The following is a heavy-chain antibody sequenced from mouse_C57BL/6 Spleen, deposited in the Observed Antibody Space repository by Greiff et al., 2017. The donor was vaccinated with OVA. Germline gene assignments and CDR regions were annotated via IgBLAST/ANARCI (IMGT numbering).Heavy chain of an antibody. CDR1: GYTFTSYW. D-gene: IGHD2-1*01. V-gene: IGHV1-59*01. CDR2: IDPSDSYT. CDR3: ARGGSYGNYVYY. Sequence: QVQLQQPGAELVRPGTSVKLSCKASGYTFTSYWMHWVKQRPGQGLEWIGVIDPSDSYTNYNQKFKGKATLTVDTSSSTAYMQLSSLTSEDSAVYYCARGGSYGNYVYYWGQGTTVTVPA. J-gene: IGHJ2*01.